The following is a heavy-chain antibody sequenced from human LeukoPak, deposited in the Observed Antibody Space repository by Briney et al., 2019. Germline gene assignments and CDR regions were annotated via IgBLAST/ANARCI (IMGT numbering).Heavy chain of an antibody. CDR2: INPNSGGT. CDR3: ARGGRLRLGELSFDY. CDR1: GYTFTGYY. D-gene: IGHD3-16*02. Sequence: GASVKVSCKASGYTFTGYYMHWVRQAPGQGLQWMGWINPNSGGTNYAQKLQGRVTMTRDTSISTAYMELSRLRSDDTAVYYCARGGRLRLGELSFDYWGQGTLVTVSS. V-gene: IGHV1-2*02. J-gene: IGHJ4*02.